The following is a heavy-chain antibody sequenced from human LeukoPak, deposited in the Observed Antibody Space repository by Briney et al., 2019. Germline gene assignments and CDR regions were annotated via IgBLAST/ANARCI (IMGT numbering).Heavy chain of an antibody. Sequence: PGGSQRLSCAASGLTFSTYWMNWVRQAPGKGLEWVANIKEDGSEKYYVDSVKGRFTISRDNAKNSVYLQMNSLRAEDTAIYYCARNARGPGDYWGQGTVVTVSS. CDR1: GLTFSTYW. J-gene: IGHJ4*02. CDR2: IKEDGSEK. D-gene: IGHD2-2*01. V-gene: IGHV3-7*01. CDR3: ARNARGPGDY.